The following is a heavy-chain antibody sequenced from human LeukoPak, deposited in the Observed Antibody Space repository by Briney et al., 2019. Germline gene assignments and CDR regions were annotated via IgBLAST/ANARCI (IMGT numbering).Heavy chain of an antibody. V-gene: IGHV3-49*03. CDR2: IRSKAYGGTT. CDR3: TRVRWFGELTQAFDY. D-gene: IGHD3-10*01. CDR1: GFTFGDYA. Sequence: GGSLRLSCTASGFTFGDYAMSWFRQAPGKGLEWVGFIRSKAYGGTTEYAASVKGRFTISRDDSKSIAYLQMNSLKTEDTAVYYCTRVRWFGELTQAFDYWGQGTLVTVSS. J-gene: IGHJ4*02.